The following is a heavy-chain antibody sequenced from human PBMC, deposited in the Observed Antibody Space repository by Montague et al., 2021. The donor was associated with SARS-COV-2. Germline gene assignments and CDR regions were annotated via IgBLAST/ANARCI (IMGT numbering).Heavy chain of an antibody. CDR2: IYSGENK. CDR1: GFTVSDNY. CDR3: ARDKPGDYDGPGVFDM. J-gene: IGHJ3*02. Sequence: RRLSWAASGFTVSDNYMNWVRQAPGKGLEWVSVIYSGENKYYADSVKGRFTISRDNSKNTLYLQMNSLRADDTAMYYCARDKPGDYDGPGVFDMWGQGTMVTVSS. D-gene: IGHD3-22*01. V-gene: IGHV3-53*01.